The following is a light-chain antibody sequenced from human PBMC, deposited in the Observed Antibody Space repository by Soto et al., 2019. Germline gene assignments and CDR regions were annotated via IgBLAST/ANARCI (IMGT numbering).Light chain of an antibody. Sequence: QSVLTQPASVSGSPGQSITISCTGTSSDVGGYDYVSWYQQSPGKAPKLMIYEVTSRPSGVSTRFSGSRSGNTASLTISGLQAEDESDYYCSSYTSSSTEVFGTGTKVTVL. CDR2: EVT. CDR1: SSDVGGYDY. J-gene: IGLJ1*01. CDR3: SSYTSSSTEV. V-gene: IGLV2-14*01.